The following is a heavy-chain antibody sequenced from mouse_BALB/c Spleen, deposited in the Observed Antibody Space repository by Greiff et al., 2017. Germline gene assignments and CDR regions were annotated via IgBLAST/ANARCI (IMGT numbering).Heavy chain of an antibody. CDR3: ARWGGNYGDYYAMDY. CDR2: ISSGSSTI. J-gene: IGHJ4*01. CDR1: GFTFSSFG. D-gene: IGHD2-1*01. Sequence: EVKLMESGGGLVQPGGSRKLSCAASGFTFSSFGMHWVRQAPEKGLEWVAYISSGSSTIYYADTVKGRFTITRDNPKNTLFLQMTSLRSEDTAMYYCARWGGNYGDYYAMDYWGQGTSVTVSS. V-gene: IGHV5-17*02.